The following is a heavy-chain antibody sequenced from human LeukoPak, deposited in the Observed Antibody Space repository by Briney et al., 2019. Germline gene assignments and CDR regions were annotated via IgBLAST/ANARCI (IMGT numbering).Heavy chain of an antibody. CDR3: ARTYNWNDVGAFDI. J-gene: IGHJ3*02. CDR2: ISAYNGNT. V-gene: IGHV1-18*01. Sequence: ASVKVSCKASGYTFTSYGISWVRQAPGQGLEWMGWISAYNGNTNYAQKLQGRVTMTTDTSTSTAYMELRSLRSDDTAVYYCARTYNWNDVGAFDIWGQGTLVTVSS. D-gene: IGHD1-1*01. CDR1: GYTFTSYG.